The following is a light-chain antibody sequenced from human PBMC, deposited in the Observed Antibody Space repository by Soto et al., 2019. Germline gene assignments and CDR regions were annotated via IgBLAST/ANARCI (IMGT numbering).Light chain of an antibody. CDR1: QSISSW. CDR2: DAS. V-gene: IGKV1-5*01. CDR3: QQYNSA. J-gene: IGKJ1*01. Sequence: DIQMTQSPSTLSASVGDRVTITCRSSQSISSWLAWYQQKPGKAPKLLIYDASSLESGVPSRFSGSGSGTEFTLTISSLQPDDFATYYCQQYNSAFGQGTKVELK.